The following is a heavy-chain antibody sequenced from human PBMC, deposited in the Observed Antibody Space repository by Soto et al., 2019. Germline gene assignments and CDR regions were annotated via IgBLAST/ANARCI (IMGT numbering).Heavy chain of an antibody. V-gene: IGHV3-48*01. J-gene: IGHJ5*02. CDR1: GFTFSSYS. D-gene: IGHD6-13*01. CDR2: ISSSSSTI. Sequence: EVQLVESGGGLVQPGGSLRLSCAASGFTFSSYSMNWVRQAPGKGLEWVSYISSSSSTIYYADSVKGRFTISRDNAKNSVYLQMNSLRAEDTAVYYCARHPERIAEIGWFDPWGQGTLVTVSS. CDR3: ARHPERIAEIGWFDP.